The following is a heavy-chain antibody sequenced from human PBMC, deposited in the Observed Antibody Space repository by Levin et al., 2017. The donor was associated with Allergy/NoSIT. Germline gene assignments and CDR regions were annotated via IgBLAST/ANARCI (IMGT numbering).Heavy chain of an antibody. J-gene: IGHJ5*02. CDR3: AKDFGRYVAGSRGFDP. V-gene: IGHV3-30*18. Sequence: GESLKISCAASGFTFSSYGMHWVRQAPGKGLEWVAVISYDGSNKYYADSVKGRFTISRDNSKNTLYLQMNSLRAEDTAVYYCAKDFGRYVAGSRGFDPWGQGTLVTVSS. D-gene: IGHD3-16*01. CDR1: GFTFSSYG. CDR2: ISYDGSNK.